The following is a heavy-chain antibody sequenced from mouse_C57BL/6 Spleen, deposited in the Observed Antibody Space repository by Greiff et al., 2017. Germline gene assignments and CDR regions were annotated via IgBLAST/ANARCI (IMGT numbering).Heavy chain of an antibody. CDR1: GYAFSSYW. CDR3: ARGGYDVPYYAMDY. V-gene: IGHV1-80*01. Sequence: QVQLQQSGAELVKPGASVKISCKASGYAFSSYWMNWVKQRPGKGLEWIGQIYPGDGDTNYNGKFKGKATLTADKSSSTAYMQLSSLTSEDSAVYFCARGGYDVPYYAMDYWGQGTSVTVSS. CDR2: IYPGDGDT. J-gene: IGHJ4*01. D-gene: IGHD2-2*01.